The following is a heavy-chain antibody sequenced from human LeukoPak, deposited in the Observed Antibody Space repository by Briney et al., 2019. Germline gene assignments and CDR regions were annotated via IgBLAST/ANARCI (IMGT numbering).Heavy chain of an antibody. CDR1: GFTFSSYW. Sequence: GGSLRLSCAAPGFTFSSYWMSWVRQAPGKGLEWVANIKQDGSEKYYVDSVKGRFTISRDNAKNSLYLQMNSLRAEDTAVYYCARFYGDYLDYWGQGTLVTVSS. V-gene: IGHV3-7*01. J-gene: IGHJ4*02. CDR2: IKQDGSEK. D-gene: IGHD4-17*01. CDR3: ARFYGDYLDY.